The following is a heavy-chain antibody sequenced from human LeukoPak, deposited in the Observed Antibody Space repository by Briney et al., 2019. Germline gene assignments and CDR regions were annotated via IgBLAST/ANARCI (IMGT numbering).Heavy chain of an antibody. Sequence: GGSLRLSCAASGFTFSGSAMHWVRQASGKGLEWVGRIRSKANSYATAYAASEKGRFTISRDDSKNTAYLQMNSLKTEDTAVYYCTTIDCSSTSCWSYWGQGTLVTVS. V-gene: IGHV3-73*01. CDR1: GFTFSGSA. CDR3: TTIDCSSTSCWSY. D-gene: IGHD2-2*01. J-gene: IGHJ4*02. CDR2: IRSKANSYAT.